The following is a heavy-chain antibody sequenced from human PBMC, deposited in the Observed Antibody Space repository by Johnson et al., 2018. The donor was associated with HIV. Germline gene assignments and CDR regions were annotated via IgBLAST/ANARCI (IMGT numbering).Heavy chain of an antibody. J-gene: IGHJ3*02. CDR2: ISGSGGST. V-gene: IGHV3-23*04. CDR3: AEERAYIRSFDI. D-gene: IGHD1-14*01. CDR1: GFTFSSYA. Sequence: EVQLVESGGGLVQPGGSLILSCAASGFTFSSYAMSWVRQAPGKGLEWVSAISGSGGSTYYADSVKGRFAISRDNSKNTLHRQINSLRAEDTAMYYCAEERAYIRSFDIWGQGTVVTVSS.